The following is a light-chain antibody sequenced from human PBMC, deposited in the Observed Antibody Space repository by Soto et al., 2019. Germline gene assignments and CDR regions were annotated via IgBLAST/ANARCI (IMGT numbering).Light chain of an antibody. V-gene: IGKV1-39*01. CDR3: QQNYSTPIT. CDR2: AAP. Sequence: DIQSTPSASTPSASVGYRVTITWPASQSISSWLAWYQQKPGRAPQLLIYAAPSLQSGVTSRFSGSGSGTDFTLTISSLQHEDLATYYCQQNYSTPITFGQGTRLEIK. CDR1: QSISSW. J-gene: IGKJ5*01.